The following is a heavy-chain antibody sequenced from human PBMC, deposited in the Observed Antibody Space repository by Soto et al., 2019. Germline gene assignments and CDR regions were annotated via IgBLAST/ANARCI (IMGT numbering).Heavy chain of an antibody. CDR3: ARGRSIGSGSYYNGTLRLDY. CDR2: INHSGST. CDR1: CGSFSGYY. D-gene: IGHD3-10*01. Sequence: SETLSLTCAVYCGSFSGYYWSWIRQPPGKGLEWIGEINHSGSTNYNPSLKSRVTISVDTSKNQFSLKLSSVTAADTAVYYCARGRSIGSGSYYNGTLRLDYWGQGTLVPVSS. J-gene: IGHJ4*02. V-gene: IGHV4-34*01.